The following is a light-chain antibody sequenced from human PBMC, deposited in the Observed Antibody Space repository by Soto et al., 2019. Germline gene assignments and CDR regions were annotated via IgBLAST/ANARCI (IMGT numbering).Light chain of an antibody. J-gene: IGKJ4*01. Sequence: DIQMTQTPATLSAFAGGRVTVTCRASQSVSSWVAWYQEKPGRGPKLLIYDASTWQSGVPSRFIGSGSGTEFTLTITSLQPDDFATYYCQHYNTYSSLTFGGGTKVDIK. CDR2: DAS. CDR1: QSVSSW. V-gene: IGKV1-5*01. CDR3: QHYNTYSSLT.